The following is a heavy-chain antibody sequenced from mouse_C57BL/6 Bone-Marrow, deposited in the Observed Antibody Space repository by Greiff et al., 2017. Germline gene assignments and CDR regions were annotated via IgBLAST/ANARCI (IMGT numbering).Heavy chain of an antibody. CDR2: ISDGGSYT. D-gene: IGHD2-4*01. V-gene: IGHV5-4*03. CDR3: ARVAGLRSYYFDY. CDR1: GFTFSSYA. Sequence: EVKLVESGGGLVKPGGSLKLSCAASGFTFSSYAMSWVRQTPEKRLEWVATISDGGSYTYYPDNVKGRFTISRDNAKNNLYLQMSHLKSEDTAMYYCARVAGLRSYYFDYWGQGTTLTVSS. J-gene: IGHJ2*01.